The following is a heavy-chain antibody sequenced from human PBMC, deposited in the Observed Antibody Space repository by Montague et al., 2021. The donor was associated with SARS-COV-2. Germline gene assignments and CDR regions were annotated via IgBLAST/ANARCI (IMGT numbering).Heavy chain of an antibody. CDR3: ARHPHYDGLNGPPDF. J-gene: IGHJ4*02. CDR1: GVSVTDYY. V-gene: IGHV4-59*08. CDR2: VLYNEGT. D-gene: IGHD3-9*01. Sequence: SETLSLTCTVSGVSVTDYYWSWIRQPPGKGLEWVGDVLYNEGTNFNPSLKSRVAISVDTSKNQFSLRLTSVTAADTAFYYCARHPHYDGLNGPPDFWDQGTLVTVSS.